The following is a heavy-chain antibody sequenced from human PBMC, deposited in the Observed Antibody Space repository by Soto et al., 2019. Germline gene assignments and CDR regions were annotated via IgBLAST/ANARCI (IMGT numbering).Heavy chain of an antibody. CDR3: AKDLFGDSSRSYYFYY. V-gene: IGHV3-23*01. J-gene: IGHJ4*02. CDR2: ISGSGGST. D-gene: IGHD3-10*01. CDR1: GFTFSSYA. Sequence: EVQLLESGGGLVQPGGSLRLSCAASGFTFSSYAMSWVGQAPGKGLEWVSAISGSGGSTYYADSVKGRFTISRDNSKNTLYLQMNSLRAEDTAVYYCAKDLFGDSSRSYYFYYWGQGTLVTVSS.